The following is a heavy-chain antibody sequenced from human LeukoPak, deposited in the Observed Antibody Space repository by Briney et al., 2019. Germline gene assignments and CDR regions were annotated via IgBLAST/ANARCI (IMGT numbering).Heavy chain of an antibody. J-gene: IGHJ4*02. V-gene: IGHV4-59*01. CDR2: IYYSGST. CDR3: ARVDYGSGSRRGEPDY. Sequence: SETLSFTCTVSGGSISSYYWSWIRQPPGKGLEWIGYIYYSGSTNYNPSLKSRVTISVDTPKNQFSLKLSSVTAADTAVYYCARVDYGSGSRRGEPDYWGQGTLVTVSS. D-gene: IGHD3-10*01. CDR1: GGSISSYY.